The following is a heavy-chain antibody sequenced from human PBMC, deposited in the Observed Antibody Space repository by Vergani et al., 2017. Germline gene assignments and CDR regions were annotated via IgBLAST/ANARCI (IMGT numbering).Heavy chain of an antibody. J-gene: IGHJ5*02. Sequence: QAQLQESGPGLVKPSETLSLTCHVSGGSISSSSYYWGWIRQPPGKGLEWIGNIYYSGSTYYNPSLKSRVTISVDTSKNQFSLKLSSVTAADTAVYYCGRVADFYGLGSRLLDLWGQGILVTVSS. CDR3: GRVADFYGLGSRLLDL. V-gene: IGHV4-39*07. D-gene: IGHD3-10*01. CDR2: IYYSGST. CDR1: GGSISSSSYY.